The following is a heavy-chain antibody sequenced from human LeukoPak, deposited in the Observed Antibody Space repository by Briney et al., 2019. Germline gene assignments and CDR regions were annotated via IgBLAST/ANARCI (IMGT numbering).Heavy chain of an antibody. CDR2: MNPNSGNT. Sequence: GASVKVSCKASGYTFTSYDTNWVRQATGQGLEWMGWMNPNSGNTGYAQKFQGRVIMTRNTSISTANMELSSLRSEDTAVYYCARDRGIAAAFRGWFDPWGQGTLVTVSS. CDR1: GYTFTSYD. J-gene: IGHJ5*02. V-gene: IGHV1-8*01. CDR3: ARDRGIAAAFRGWFDP. D-gene: IGHD6-13*01.